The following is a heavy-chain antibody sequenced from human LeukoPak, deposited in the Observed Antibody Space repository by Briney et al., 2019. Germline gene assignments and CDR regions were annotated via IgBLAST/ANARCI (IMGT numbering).Heavy chain of an antibody. CDR3: ARGAPYSSSWYYYMDV. D-gene: IGHD6-13*01. Sequence: PSETLSLTCTVSGGSISSYYWSWIRQPAGKGLEWIGRIYTSGSTNYNPSLKSRVTTSVDTSKNQFSLKLSSVTAADTAVYYCARGAPYSSSWYYYMDVWGKGTTVTVSS. CDR2: IYTSGST. J-gene: IGHJ6*03. CDR1: GGSISSYY. V-gene: IGHV4-4*07.